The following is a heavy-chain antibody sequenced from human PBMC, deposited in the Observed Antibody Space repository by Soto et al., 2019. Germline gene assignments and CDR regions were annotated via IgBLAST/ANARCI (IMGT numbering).Heavy chain of an antibody. CDR3: AREMAPSYFDS. D-gene: IGHD2-21*01. J-gene: IGHJ4*02. V-gene: IGHV4-30-2*01. Sequence: QLQLQESGSGLVEPSQTLSLTCAVSGASISSGGFSWSWIRRPPGKGLEWIGNIYHSGITYYNPSHKSRVTISVDRSKNQFSLKLSSVTAADTAVYYCAREMAPSYFDSWGQGTLVTVSS. CDR2: IYHSGIT. CDR1: GASISSGGFS.